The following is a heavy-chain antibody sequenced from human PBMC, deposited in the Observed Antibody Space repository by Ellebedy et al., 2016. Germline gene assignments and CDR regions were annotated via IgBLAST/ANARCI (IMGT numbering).Heavy chain of an antibody. Sequence: ASVKVSCKASGFTFTSSAMQWVRQARGQRLEWIGWIVVGSGNTNYAQKFQERVTITRDMSTSTAYMELSSLRSEDTAVYYCARVSEESGSVDGDYWGQGTLVTVSS. D-gene: IGHD5-12*01. J-gene: IGHJ4*02. CDR1: GFTFTSSA. CDR2: IVVGSGNT. V-gene: IGHV1-58*02. CDR3: ARVSEESGSVDGDY.